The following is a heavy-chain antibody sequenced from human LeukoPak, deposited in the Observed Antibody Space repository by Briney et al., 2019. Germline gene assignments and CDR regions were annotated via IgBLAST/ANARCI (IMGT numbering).Heavy chain of an antibody. J-gene: IGHJ4*02. CDR1: GYSISSGYY. D-gene: IGHD5/OR15-5a*01. Sequence: SETLSLTCAVSGYSISSGYYRGWIRQPPGKGLEWIVSIYDSGSTYYNPSLKSRVTISVDTSKNQFSLKLSSVTAADTAVYYCARQSTYHYFDYWGQGTLVTVSS. CDR3: ARQSTYHYFDY. CDR2: IYDSGST. V-gene: IGHV4-38-2*01.